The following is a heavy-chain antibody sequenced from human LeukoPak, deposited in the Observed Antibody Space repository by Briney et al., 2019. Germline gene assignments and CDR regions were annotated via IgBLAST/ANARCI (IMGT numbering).Heavy chain of an antibody. D-gene: IGHD3/OR15-3a*01. Sequence: SVKVSCKASGGAFSSYAISWVRQAPGQGLEWMGGIIPIFGTANYAQKFQGRVTITTDESTSTAYMELSSLRSEDTAVYYCARDGPDAFDIWGQGTMVTVSS. V-gene: IGHV1-69*05. CDR3: ARDGPDAFDI. CDR2: IIPIFGTA. J-gene: IGHJ3*02. CDR1: GGAFSSYA.